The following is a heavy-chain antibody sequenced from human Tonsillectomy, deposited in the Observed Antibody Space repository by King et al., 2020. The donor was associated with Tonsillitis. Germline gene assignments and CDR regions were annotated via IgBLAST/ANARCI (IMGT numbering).Heavy chain of an antibody. CDR3: ARTGTWANDAFEI. V-gene: IGHV3-11*01. CDR2: ISSAGTPL. CDR1: GFTFSDFY. Sequence: VQLVQSGGGLVKPGGSLRLSCAASGFTFSDFYMTWLRQAPGKGLEWVAYISSAGTPLYNPDSVKGRFTISRDNAKKSVYLQMNSLGAEDTALYYCARTGTWANDAFEIWGQGTMVTVSS. D-gene: IGHD3-9*01. J-gene: IGHJ3*02.